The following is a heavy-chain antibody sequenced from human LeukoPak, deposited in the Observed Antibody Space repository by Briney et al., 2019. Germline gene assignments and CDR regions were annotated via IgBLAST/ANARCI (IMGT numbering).Heavy chain of an antibody. CDR2: ISSSSTYI. V-gene: IGHV3-21*01. CDR3: ARDPGDSSGWYEGHY. J-gene: IGHJ4*02. CDR1: GFTFSTYS. D-gene: IGHD6-19*01. Sequence: GGSLRLSCAASGFTFSTYSMNWVRQAPGKGLEWVSSISSSSTYIYYADSVKGRFTISRDNAKNSLYLQMNSLRAEDTAVYYCARDPGDSSGWYEGHYWGQGTLVTVSS.